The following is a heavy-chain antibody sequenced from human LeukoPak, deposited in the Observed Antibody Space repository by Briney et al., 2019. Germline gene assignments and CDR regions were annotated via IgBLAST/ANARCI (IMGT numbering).Heavy chain of an antibody. CDR1: AYSISSAYY. J-gene: IGHJ4*02. CDR2: IYHSGSN. D-gene: IGHD3-16*01. Sequence: SETLSLTCTVSAYSISSAYYWGWIRQPPGKGLGWIGSIYHSGSNYYNPSLKSRVTISVDTSKNQFSLRLTSVTAADTAVYYCARQLDHYDNIYYFDYWGQGTLVTVSS. CDR3: ARQLDHYDNIYYFDY. V-gene: IGHV4-38-2*02.